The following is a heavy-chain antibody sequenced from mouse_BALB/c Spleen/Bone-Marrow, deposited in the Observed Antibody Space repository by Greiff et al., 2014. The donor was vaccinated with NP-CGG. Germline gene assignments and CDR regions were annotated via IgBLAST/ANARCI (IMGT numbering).Heavy chain of an antibody. V-gene: IGHV2-9*02. J-gene: IGHJ4*01. D-gene: IGHD1-2*01. CDR2: IWPDGST. CDR3: ARITTATGAMDY. Sequence: VQGVESGPGLVAPSQSLSITCTVSGFSLTTYGVHWVRQPPGKGLEWLGVIWPDGSTNYNSALMSRLSIRKDNSKSQVSLKMNSLQTDDTAMYYCARITTATGAMDYWGQGTSVTVSS. CDR1: GFSLTTYG.